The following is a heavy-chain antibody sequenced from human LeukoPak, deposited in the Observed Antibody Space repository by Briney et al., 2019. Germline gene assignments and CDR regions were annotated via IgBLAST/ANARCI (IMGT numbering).Heavy chain of an antibody. Sequence: SVKVSCKASGGTFSSYAISWVRQAPGQGLEWMGGIIPIFGTANYAQKFQGRVTITADESTSTAYMELSSLRSEDAAMYYCARAKTEYSSSSHFDYWGQGTLVTVSS. CDR3: ARAKTEYSSSSHFDY. CDR2: IIPIFGTA. D-gene: IGHD6-6*01. CDR1: GGTFSSYA. J-gene: IGHJ4*02. V-gene: IGHV1-69*13.